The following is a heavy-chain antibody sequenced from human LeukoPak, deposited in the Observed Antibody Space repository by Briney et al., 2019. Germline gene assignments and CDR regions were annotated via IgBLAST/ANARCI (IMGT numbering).Heavy chain of an antibody. D-gene: IGHD2-2*01. Sequence: GGFLRLSCVASGFAVSSNHMNWVRQAPGKGLEWVSIIYIAGTTHYADSVKGRFTISRDNSINTVYLQMNSLRAEDTAVYYCARDSNSHYYFDYWGQGTLVTVSS. CDR1: GFAVSSNH. CDR3: ARDSNSHYYFDY. V-gene: IGHV3-53*01. CDR2: IYIAGTT. J-gene: IGHJ4*02.